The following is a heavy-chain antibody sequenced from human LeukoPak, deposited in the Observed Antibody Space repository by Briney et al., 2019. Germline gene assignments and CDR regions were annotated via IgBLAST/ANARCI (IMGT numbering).Heavy chain of an antibody. D-gene: IGHD2-21*01. V-gene: IGHV4-59*08. J-gene: IGHJ4*02. CDR3: ARLDCISDTCYNY. CDR1: GYSISSDY. Sequence: SETLSLTCIVSGYSISSDYWSWIRQSPGKGLEWIGYINYSGSSVYKHSLKSRVTISVDRSKNQVSLRMRSVTAADTAVYYCARLDCISDTCYNYWALGALVTVSS. CDR2: INYSGSS.